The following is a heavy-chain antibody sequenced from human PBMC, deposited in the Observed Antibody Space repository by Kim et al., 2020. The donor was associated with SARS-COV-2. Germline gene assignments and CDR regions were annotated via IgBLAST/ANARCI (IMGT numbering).Heavy chain of an antibody. V-gene: IGHV4-34*01. D-gene: IGHD2-21*02. CDR1: GGSFSGYY. J-gene: IGHJ3*02. CDR2: INHSGST. Sequence: SETLSLTCAVYGGSFSGYYWSWIRQPPGKGLEWIGEINHSGSTNYNPSLKSRVTISVDTSKNQFSLKLSSVTAADTAVYYCARGGIVVVTAIPEAFDIWGQGTMVTVSS. CDR3: ARGGIVVVTAIPEAFDI.